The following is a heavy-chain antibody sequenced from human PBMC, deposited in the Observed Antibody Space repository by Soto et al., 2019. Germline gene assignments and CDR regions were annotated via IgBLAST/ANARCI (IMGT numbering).Heavy chain of an antibody. D-gene: IGHD6-13*01. J-gene: IGHJ4*02. CDR3: TTVRRQQLPYYFDY. Sequence: GGSLRLSCAASGFTFSNAWMSWVRQAPGKGLEWVGRIKSKTDGGTTDYAAPVKGRFTISRDDSKNTLYLQMNSLKTEDTAVYYCTTVRRQQLPYYFDYWGQGTLVTVSS. CDR1: GFTFSNAW. CDR2: IKSKTDGGTT. V-gene: IGHV3-15*01.